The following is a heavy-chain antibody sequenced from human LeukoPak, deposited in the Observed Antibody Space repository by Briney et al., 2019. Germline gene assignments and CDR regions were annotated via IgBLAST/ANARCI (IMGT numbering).Heavy chain of an antibody. CDR2: IKQDGSEK. D-gene: IGHD6-13*01. CDR1: GFSVSGYW. CDR3: AREWQGGIAAAGTRIEGDY. J-gene: IGHJ4*02. V-gene: IGHV3-7*01. Sequence: GSLRLSCAVSGFSVSGYWMTWGRQAPGKGLEWVANIKQDGSEKNYVDSVKGRFTISRDNAENSLFLQMNSLRVEDTAVYYCAREWQGGIAAAGTRIEGDYWGQGTLVAVSS.